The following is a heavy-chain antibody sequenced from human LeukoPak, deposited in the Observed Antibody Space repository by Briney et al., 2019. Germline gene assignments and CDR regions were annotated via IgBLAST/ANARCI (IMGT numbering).Heavy chain of an antibody. V-gene: IGHV1-8*01. Sequence: ASVKVSCKASGYTFTSYDINWVRQATGQGLEWMGWMNPNSGNTGYAQKFQGRVTMTRNTSISTAYMELSSLGSEDTAVYYCAMRYYGSGSKDDAFDIWGQGTMVTVSS. D-gene: IGHD3-10*01. CDR1: GYTFTSYD. J-gene: IGHJ3*02. CDR3: AMRYYGSGSKDDAFDI. CDR2: MNPNSGNT.